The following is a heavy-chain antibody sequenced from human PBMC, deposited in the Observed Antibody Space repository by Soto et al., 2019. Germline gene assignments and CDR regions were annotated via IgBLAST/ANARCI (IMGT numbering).Heavy chain of an antibody. CDR2: IYHSGST. CDR3: ARVYRRYHSSGYYYEAFDI. V-gene: IGHV4-30-2*01. J-gene: IGHJ3*02. Sequence: LTCAVSGGSISSGGYSWSWIRQPPGKGLEWIGYIYHSGSTYYNPSLKSRVTISVDRSKNQFSLKLCSVTAADTAVYYCARVYRRYHSSGYYYEAFDIWGQGTMVTVS. CDR1: GGSISSGGYS. D-gene: IGHD3-22*01.